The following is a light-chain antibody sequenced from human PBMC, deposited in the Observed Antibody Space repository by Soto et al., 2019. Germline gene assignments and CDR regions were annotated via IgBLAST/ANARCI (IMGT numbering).Light chain of an antibody. CDR3: SSYAGSNPVV. CDR2: GVS. J-gene: IGLJ2*01. CDR1: SSDVGGYNY. V-gene: IGLV2-8*01. Sequence: QSVLTQPPSASGSPGQSVTISCTGTSSDVGGYNYVSWYQQHPGKAPKLMIYGVSKRPSGVPDRFSGSKSGNTASLTVSGLQAEDEADYYCSSYAGSNPVVFGGGTKLTVL.